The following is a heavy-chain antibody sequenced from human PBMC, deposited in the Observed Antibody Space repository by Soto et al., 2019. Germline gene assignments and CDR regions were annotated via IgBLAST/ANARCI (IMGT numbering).Heavy chain of an antibody. V-gene: IGHV1-69*02. CDR3: ARGARSSHYYYYYMDV. CDR2: IIPILGIA. J-gene: IGHJ6*03. D-gene: IGHD6-6*01. Sequence: SVKVSCKASGGTFSSYTISWVRQAPGQGLEWMGRIIPILGIANYAQKFQGRVTITADKSTSTAYMELSSLRSEDTAVYYCARGARSSHYYYYYMDVWGKGTTVTVSS. CDR1: GGTFSSYT.